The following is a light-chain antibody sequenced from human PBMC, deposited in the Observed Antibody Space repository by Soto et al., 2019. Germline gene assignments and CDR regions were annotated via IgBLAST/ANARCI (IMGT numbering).Light chain of an antibody. CDR3: QQYETFSGT. CDR2: DAS. V-gene: IGKV4-1*01. Sequence: DIVMTQSPDSLAVSLGERATINCKSSHSVLYSSNNKNYLAWYQQKPGEAPKLLIYDASALPRGVPSRFSGSGSGTKFTLTIASLQPDDFATYYCQQYETFSGTFGPGTKVDI. J-gene: IGKJ1*01. CDR1: HSVLYSSNNKNY.